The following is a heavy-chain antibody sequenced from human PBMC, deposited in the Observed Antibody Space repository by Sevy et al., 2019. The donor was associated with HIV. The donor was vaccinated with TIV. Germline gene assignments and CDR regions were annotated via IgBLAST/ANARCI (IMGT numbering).Heavy chain of an antibody. Sequence: GGSLRLSCVGSGFRFGSQAMSWVRQAPGKGLEWVSGMSGRGDSRGYAHSVKGRFTISRDNSKNTVYLQMNSLTAEDTALYYCAKDAPDQSWYDDFWSGFPCFDYWGRGILVTVSS. V-gene: IGHV3-23*01. D-gene: IGHD3-3*01. CDR1: GFRFGSQA. J-gene: IGHJ4*01. CDR3: AKDAPDQSWYDDFWSGFPCFDY. CDR2: MSGRGDSR.